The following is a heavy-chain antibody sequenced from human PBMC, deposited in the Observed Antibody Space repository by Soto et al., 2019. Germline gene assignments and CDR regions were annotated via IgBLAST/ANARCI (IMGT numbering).Heavy chain of an antibody. CDR3: ARGRYDILTGSLYYYYGMDV. J-gene: IGHJ6*02. CDR1: GGSFSGYY. D-gene: IGHD3-9*01. Sequence: PSETLSLTCAVYGGSFSGYYWSWIRQPPGKGLEWIGEINHSGSTNYNPSLKSRVTISVDTSKNQFSLKLSSVTAADTAVYYCARGRYDILTGSLYYYYGMDVWGQGTTVTVSS. CDR2: INHSGST. V-gene: IGHV4-34*01.